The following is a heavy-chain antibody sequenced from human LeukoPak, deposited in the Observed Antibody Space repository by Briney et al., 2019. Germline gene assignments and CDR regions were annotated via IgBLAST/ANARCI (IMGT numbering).Heavy chain of an antibody. V-gene: IGHV3-23*01. CDR1: AFTFRSYA. J-gene: IGHJ4*02. D-gene: IGHD5-18*01. CDR3: AKGAASRGYTYVAN. CDR2: ISGSGGST. Sequence: GGSLRLSCAASAFTFRSYAMIWVRQAPGKGLEWVSGISGSGGSTYYSDSAKGRFTISRDNSNNTLYMQMNSLRAEDTAVYYCAKGAASRGYTYVANWGQGTLVTVSS.